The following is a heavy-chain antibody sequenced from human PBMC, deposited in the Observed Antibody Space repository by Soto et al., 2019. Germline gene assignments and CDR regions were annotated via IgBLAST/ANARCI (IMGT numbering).Heavy chain of an antibody. CDR3: VWFGELGIWY. D-gene: IGHD3-10*01. CDR2: ISSSSTI. Sequence: GGSLRLSCAASGFTFSSYSMNWVRQAPGKGLEWVSYISSSSTIYYADSVKGRFTISRDNAKNSLYLQMNSLRAEDTAVYYCVWFGELGIWYWGQGTLVTVSS. V-gene: IGHV3-48*01. J-gene: IGHJ4*02. CDR1: GFTFSSYS.